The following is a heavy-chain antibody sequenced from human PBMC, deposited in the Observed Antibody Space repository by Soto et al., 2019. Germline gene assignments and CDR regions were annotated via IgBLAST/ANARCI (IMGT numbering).Heavy chain of an antibody. CDR2: IYYSGST. J-gene: IGHJ5*02. Sequence: SETLSLTCIVSGGSISSYYWSWIRQPPGEGLEWIGYIYYSGSTNYIPSLKSRVTISVDTSKNQFSLKLSSVTAADTAVYCCARGWRTTIFGVVGWFDPWGQGTLVTVS. D-gene: IGHD3-3*01. CDR1: GGSISSYY. CDR3: ARGWRTTIFGVVGWFDP. V-gene: IGHV4-59*01.